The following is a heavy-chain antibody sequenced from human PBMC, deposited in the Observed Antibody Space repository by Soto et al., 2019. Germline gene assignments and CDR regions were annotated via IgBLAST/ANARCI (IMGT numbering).Heavy chain of an antibody. CDR2: IHHSGNT. CDR3: AHTIGAGSYVPY. V-gene: IGHV4-4*02. Sequence: QVQLQESGPGLVKPSGTLSLTCAVSGDSIGNNNWWSWFRQPPGKGLEWIGEIHHSGNTNYNPSLKSRVSMSVEKSKNQFSLNLRSVTAADTAVYYCAHTIGAGSYVPYWGQGNLVTVSS. CDR1: GDSIGNNNW. D-gene: IGHD3-10*01. J-gene: IGHJ4*02.